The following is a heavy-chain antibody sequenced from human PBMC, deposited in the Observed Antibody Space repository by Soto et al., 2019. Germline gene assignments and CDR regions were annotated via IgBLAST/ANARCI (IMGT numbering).Heavy chain of an antibody. V-gene: IGHV3-7*01. Sequence: EVQLVESGGGLVQPGGSLRLSCAASGFMFSAYWMSWVRQPPGKGLEWVANIHGDGGKIYYVDSVKGRFTISRDNAKRSLYLQMNSLRAEDTAVYYCARDFYGGYTYGPGDYWGQGALVAVSS. D-gene: IGHD5-18*01. CDR1: GFMFSAYW. CDR2: IHGDGGKI. J-gene: IGHJ4*02. CDR3: ARDFYGGYTYGPGDY.